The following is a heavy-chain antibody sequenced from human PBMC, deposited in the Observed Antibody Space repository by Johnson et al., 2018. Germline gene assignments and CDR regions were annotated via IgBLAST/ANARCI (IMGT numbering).Heavy chain of an antibody. CDR1: GFIFRGSA. CDR3: AKGGKAVAGTYRLKYYYYMDV. J-gene: IGHJ6*03. D-gene: IGHD6-19*01. Sequence: VQLQESGGGLVQPGGSLKLSCAASGFIFRGSAMHWVRQASGKGLEWVGRIRSKANSYATAYAASVKGRFTISRDNSKNTLYLQMNSLRAEETAVYYCAKGGKAVAGTYRLKYYYYMDVWGKGTTVTVSS. V-gene: IGHV3-73*02. CDR2: IRSKANSYAT.